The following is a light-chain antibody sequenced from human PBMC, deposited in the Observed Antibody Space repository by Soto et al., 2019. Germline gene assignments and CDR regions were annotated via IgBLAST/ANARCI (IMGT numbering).Light chain of an antibody. CDR3: SSYTTSNTYV. CDR2: DVS. CDR1: SSDVGAHNY. J-gene: IGLJ1*01. Sequence: QSALTQPASVSGSPGQSIAISCTGTSSDVGAHNYVCWYQQHPGKAPKLMIYDVSNRPSGISDRFSGSKSGNTASLTISGLQAEDEADYYCSSYTTSNTYVFGTGTKVTVL. V-gene: IGLV2-14*03.